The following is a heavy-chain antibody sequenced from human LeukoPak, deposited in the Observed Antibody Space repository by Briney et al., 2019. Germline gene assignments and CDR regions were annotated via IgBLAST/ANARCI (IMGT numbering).Heavy chain of an antibody. CDR2: IKQDGSEK. Sequence: PGGSPRLSCAASGFSFSSYWMSWVRQAPGKGLEWVANIKQDGSEKYYVDSVKGRFTISRDNAKNSLYLQMNSLRAEDTAIYYCAKVVLVGYDILTGYYYFDSWGQGTLVTVSS. D-gene: IGHD3-9*01. CDR3: AKVVLVGYDILTGYYYFDS. V-gene: IGHV3-7*03. J-gene: IGHJ4*02. CDR1: GFSFSSYW.